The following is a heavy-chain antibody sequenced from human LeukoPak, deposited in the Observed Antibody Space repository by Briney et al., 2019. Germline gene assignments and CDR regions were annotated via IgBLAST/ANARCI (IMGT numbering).Heavy chain of an antibody. V-gene: IGHV1-69*06. CDR1: GGTFSSDA. Sequence: SVKVSCKASGGTFSSDAISWVRQAPGQGLECMGGIIPIFGTANYAQKFQGRVTITADKSTSTAYMELSSLRSEDTAVYYCARAPRGGYCSSTSCHLFDYWGQGTLVTVSS. J-gene: IGHJ4*02. D-gene: IGHD2-2*01. CDR3: ARAPRGGYCSSTSCHLFDY. CDR2: IIPIFGTA.